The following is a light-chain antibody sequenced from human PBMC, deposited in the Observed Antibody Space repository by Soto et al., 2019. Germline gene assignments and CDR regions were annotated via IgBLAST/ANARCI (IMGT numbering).Light chain of an antibody. J-gene: IGKJ1*01. CDR1: QSLVSSNGNTF. V-gene: IGKV2-30*01. Sequence: DVVMTQSPLSLPVTLGQPASISCRSSQSLVSSNGNTFLIWFQQRPGQSPRRLIYKVSNRDSAVPDRFTGSGSGTDFTLEISRVEAEDVGVYSCMQATHSPWTFGQGTKVEIK. CDR2: KVS. CDR3: MQATHSPWT.